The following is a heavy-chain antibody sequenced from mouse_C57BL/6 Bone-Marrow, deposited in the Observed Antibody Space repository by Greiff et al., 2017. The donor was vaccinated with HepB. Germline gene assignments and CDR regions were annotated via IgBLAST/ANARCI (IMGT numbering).Heavy chain of an antibody. CDR1: GYTFTSYW. CDR3: ARNYYYGSFPFAY. V-gene: IGHV1-50*01. D-gene: IGHD1-1*01. Sequence: VQLQQPGAELVKPGASVKLSCKASGYTFTSYWMQWVKQRPGQGLEWIGEIDPSDSYTNYNQKFKGKATLTVDTSSSTAYMQLSSLTSEDSAVYYCARNYYYGSFPFAYWGQGTLVTVSA. CDR2: IDPSDSYT. J-gene: IGHJ3*01.